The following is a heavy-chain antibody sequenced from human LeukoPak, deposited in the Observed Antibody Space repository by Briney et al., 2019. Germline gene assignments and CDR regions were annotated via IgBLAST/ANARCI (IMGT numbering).Heavy chain of an antibody. D-gene: IGHD5-24*01. CDR1: GYGFTSYW. CDR2: TDPSDSYT. V-gene: IGHV5-10-1*01. CDR3: ARQSGMATLSGPDY. Sequence: GESLKISCKGSGYGFTSYWISWVRQMPGKGLEWMGRTDPSDSYTNYSPSFQGHVTISADKSISTAYLQWSSLKASDTAMYYCARQSGMATLSGPDYWGQGTLVTVSS. J-gene: IGHJ4*02.